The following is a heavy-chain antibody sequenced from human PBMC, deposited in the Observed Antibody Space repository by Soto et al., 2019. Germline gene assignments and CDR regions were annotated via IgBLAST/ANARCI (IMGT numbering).Heavy chain of an antibody. J-gene: IGHJ6*02. CDR1: GYSFTSYW. CDR3: ARPREAGKYYYGVDV. D-gene: IGHD6-19*01. CDR2: IY. Sequence: GVSLKVSWKGAGYSFTSYWSGWVRQMPGKGLEWMGIIYSPSFQGQVTISADKSISTAYLQWSSLKASDTAMYYCARPREAGKYYYGVDVWGQGTTVTVSS. V-gene: IGHV5-51*01.